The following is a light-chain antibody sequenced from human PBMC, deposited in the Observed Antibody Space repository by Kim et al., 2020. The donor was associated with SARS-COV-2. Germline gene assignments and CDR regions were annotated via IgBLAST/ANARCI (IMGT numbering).Light chain of an antibody. CDR2: GAS. CDR1: QSVSSSY. V-gene: IGKV3-20*01. Sequence: SPGERATLACRASQSVSSSYLAWYQQKPGQAPRLLIYGASSRATGIPDRCSGSGSGTDFTLTISRLEPEDFAVYYCQQYGSSPLTFGQGTKVDIK. J-gene: IGKJ1*01. CDR3: QQYGSSPLT.